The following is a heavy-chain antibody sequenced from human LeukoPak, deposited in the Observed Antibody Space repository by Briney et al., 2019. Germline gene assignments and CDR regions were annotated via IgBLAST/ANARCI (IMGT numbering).Heavy chain of an antibody. D-gene: IGHD3-22*01. CDR3: ARDSHLYYYDSSGIDY. CDR2: IKKDGSEK. Sequence: GGSLRLSCAASGFTFSSYWMTWVRQAPGKGLEWVANIKKDGSEKYYVDSVKGRFTISRDNAKNSLYLQMNSLRAEDTAVYYCARDSHLYYYDSSGIDYWGQGTLVTVSS. J-gene: IGHJ4*02. CDR1: GFTFSSYW. V-gene: IGHV3-7*01.